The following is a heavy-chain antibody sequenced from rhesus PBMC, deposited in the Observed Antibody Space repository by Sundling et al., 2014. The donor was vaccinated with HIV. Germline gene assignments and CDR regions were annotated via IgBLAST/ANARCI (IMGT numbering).Heavy chain of an antibody. V-gene: IGHV3-103*01. CDR2: ISSGGST. Sequence: EVQLVESGGGLAKPGGSLRLSCAASGFTFSSYAMHWVRQAPGKGLEWVSAISSGGSTYYADSVKGRFTISRDNSKNTLSLQMNSLRAEDTAVYYCAKDRYSGGWSGFIDYWGQGVLVTVSS. CDR1: GFTFSSYA. J-gene: IGHJ4*01. D-gene: IGHD6-37*01. CDR3: AKDRYSGGWSGFIDY.